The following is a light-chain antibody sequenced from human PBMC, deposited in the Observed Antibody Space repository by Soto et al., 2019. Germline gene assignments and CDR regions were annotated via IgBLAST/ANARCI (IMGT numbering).Light chain of an antibody. CDR1: SGDIGSYNR. J-gene: IGLJ1*01. Sequence: QSVLTQPASVSGSPGQSITISCTGTSGDIGSYNRVSWYQQHPGKAPKLIIYEVTDRPSGVSNRFSGSKSGNTASLTISRLQPEDEAEYYCSSYTNINTRACVFGTGTKGTVL. CDR3: SSYTNINTRACV. CDR2: EVT. V-gene: IGLV2-14*01.